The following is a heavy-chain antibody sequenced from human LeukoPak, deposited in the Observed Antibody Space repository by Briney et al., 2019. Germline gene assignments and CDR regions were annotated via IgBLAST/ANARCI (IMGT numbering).Heavy chain of an antibody. CDR2: IYYSGST. Sequence: SETLSLTCTVSVGSIRSYYWSWIRRPPGKGLEWIANIYYSGSTNYNPSLKSRVIISLDTSKNQFSLKLSSVTAADAAVYYCAGDSSMGVWGRGTTVTVSS. CDR1: VGSIRSYY. J-gene: IGHJ6*02. V-gene: IGHV4-59*01. CDR3: AGDSSMGV.